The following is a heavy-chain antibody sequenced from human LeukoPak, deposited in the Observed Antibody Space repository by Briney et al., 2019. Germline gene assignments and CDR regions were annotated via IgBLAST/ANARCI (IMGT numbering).Heavy chain of an antibody. CDR2: IKQDGSEK. CDR3: ARDRYSSSWYGGYETDY. CDR1: GFTFSSYW. V-gene: IGHV3-7*01. Sequence: PGGPLRLSCAASGFTFSSYWMSWVRQAPGKGLEWVANIKQDGSEKYYVDSVKGRFTISRDNAKNSLYLQMNSLRAEDTAVYYCARDRYSSSWYGGYETDYWGQGTLVTVSA. D-gene: IGHD6-13*01. J-gene: IGHJ4*02.